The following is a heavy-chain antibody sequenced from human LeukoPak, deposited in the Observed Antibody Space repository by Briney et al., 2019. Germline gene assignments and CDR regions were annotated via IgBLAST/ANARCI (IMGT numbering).Heavy chain of an antibody. V-gene: IGHV4-61*08. CDR3: ARRRLVYCSSTSCVRPFDY. J-gene: IGHJ4*02. D-gene: IGHD2-2*01. CDR2: IYYSGST. CDR1: GDSISSGGYY. Sequence: SQTLSLTCTVSGDSISSGGYYWSWVRQHPGKGLEWIGYIYYSGSTNYNPSLKSRVTISVDTSKNQFSLKLSSVTAADTAVYYCARRRLVYCSSTSCVRPFDYWGQGTLVTVSS.